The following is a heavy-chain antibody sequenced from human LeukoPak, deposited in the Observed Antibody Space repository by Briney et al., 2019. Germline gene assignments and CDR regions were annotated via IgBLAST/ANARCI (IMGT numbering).Heavy chain of an antibody. V-gene: IGHV3-7*01. J-gene: IGHJ4*02. CDR2: IKEDGTET. Sequence: GGSLGLSCAASGFMFSSNWMSWVRLAPGKGLEWVANIKEDGTETYYVDSVKGRFTISRDNAKNSLYLQMNSLRAEDTAVYYCARDFDYWGQGTLVTVSS. CDR3: ARDFDY. CDR1: GFMFSSNW.